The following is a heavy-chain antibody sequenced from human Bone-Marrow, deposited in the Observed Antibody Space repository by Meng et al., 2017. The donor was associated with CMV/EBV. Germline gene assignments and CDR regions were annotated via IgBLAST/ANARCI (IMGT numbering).Heavy chain of an antibody. D-gene: IGHD2-2*01. CDR1: GGSISSYY. Sequence: SETLSLTCTVSGGSISSYYWSWIRQPAGKGLEWIGRIYTSGSTNYNPSLKSRVTISVDTSKNQFSLKLSSVTAADTAVYYCAREGGYCSSTSCYYYYGMDVWGQGTTVTVSS. J-gene: IGHJ6*02. CDR3: AREGGYCSSTSCYYYYGMDV. CDR2: IYTSGST. V-gene: IGHV4-4*07.